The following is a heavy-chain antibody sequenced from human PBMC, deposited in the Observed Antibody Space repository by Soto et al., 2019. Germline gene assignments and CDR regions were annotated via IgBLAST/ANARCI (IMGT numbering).Heavy chain of an antibody. CDR2: ISGSGGST. V-gene: IGHV3-23*01. Sequence: GGSLRLSCAASGFTFSSYAMSWVRQAPGKGLEWVSAISGSGGSTYYADSVKGRFTTSRDNSKNTLYLQMNSLRAEDTAVYYCEKLNWNYISGYWRQGPLVTVCS. J-gene: IGHJ4*02. CDR3: EKLNWNYISGY. D-gene: IGHD1-7*01. CDR1: GFTFSSYA.